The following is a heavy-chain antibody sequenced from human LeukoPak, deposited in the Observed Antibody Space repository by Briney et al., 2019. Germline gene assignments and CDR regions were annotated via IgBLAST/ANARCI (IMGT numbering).Heavy chain of an antibody. CDR3: AKLSSAVDY. V-gene: IGHV3-53*01. D-gene: IGHD2-15*01. CDR2: IYSGGST. Sequence: GGSLGLSCAASGFTVSSNYMSWVRQAPGKGLEWVSVIYSGGSTYYADSVKGRFTISRDNSKNTLYLQMNSLRAEDTAVYYCAKLSSAVDYWGQGTLVTVSS. CDR1: GFTVSSNY. J-gene: IGHJ4*02.